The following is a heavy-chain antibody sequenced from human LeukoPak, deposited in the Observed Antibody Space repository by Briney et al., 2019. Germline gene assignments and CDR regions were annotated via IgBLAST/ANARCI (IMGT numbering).Heavy chain of an antibody. V-gene: IGHV3-23*01. CDR2: ISGSGGSS. J-gene: IGHJ4*02. D-gene: IGHD1-14*01. CDR3: AKGRSMIPRAAKTGVVVHYFDY. Sequence: GGSLRLSCAASGFTFSSYGMSWVRQAPGKGLEWVSAISGSGGSSYYADSVKGRFTISRDNSKNTLYLQMNSLRAEDTAVYYCAKGRSMIPRAAKTGVVVHYFDYWGQGTLVTVSS. CDR1: GFTFSSYG.